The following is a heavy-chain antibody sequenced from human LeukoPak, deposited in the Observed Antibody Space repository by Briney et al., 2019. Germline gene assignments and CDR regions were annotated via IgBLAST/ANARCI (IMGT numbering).Heavy chain of an antibody. CDR1: GYTFTAYY. CDR3: AASGFGFGELPSYFYYYMDV. V-gene: IGHV1-2*02. D-gene: IGHD3-10*01. CDR2: IDPNSGDT. J-gene: IGHJ6*03. Sequence: ASVKVSCKASGYTFTAYYIHWVRQAPGQGLEWMGWIDPNSGDTKYVEKFQERVTITRDMSTGTAYMELSSLRSEDTAVYYCAASGFGFGELPSYFYYYMDVWGKGTTVTISS.